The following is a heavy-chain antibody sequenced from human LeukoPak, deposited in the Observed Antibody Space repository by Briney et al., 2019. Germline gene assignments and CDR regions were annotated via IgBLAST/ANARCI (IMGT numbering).Heavy chain of an antibody. CDR3: ARSFSGTYPGLDD. V-gene: IGHV4-59*08. CDR2: IYYSGST. CDR1: GGSISNYY. D-gene: IGHD3-10*01. Sequence: SSETLSLTCTVSGGSISNYYWSWIRQPPGKGLDWIGYIYYSGSTNYSPSFKSRVTISIDMSKNQFSLRLSSVTAADTAVYYCARSFSGTYPGLDDWGQGTLVAVSS. J-gene: IGHJ4*02.